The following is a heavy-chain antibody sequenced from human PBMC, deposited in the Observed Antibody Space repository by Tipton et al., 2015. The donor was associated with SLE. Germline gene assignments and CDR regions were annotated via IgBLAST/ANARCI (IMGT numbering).Heavy chain of an antibody. CDR2: INHSGST. J-gene: IGHJ2*01. CDR1: GGSFSGYY. CDR3: AREGLGKSVWYYDL. Sequence: TLSLTCAVYGGSFSGYYWSWIRQPPGKGLEWIGEINHSGSTNYNPSLKSRVTISVDTSKNQFSLKLSSVTAADTAGYYCAREGLGKSVWYYDLWGRGTLVTVSS. V-gene: IGHV4-34*01. D-gene: IGHD7-27*01.